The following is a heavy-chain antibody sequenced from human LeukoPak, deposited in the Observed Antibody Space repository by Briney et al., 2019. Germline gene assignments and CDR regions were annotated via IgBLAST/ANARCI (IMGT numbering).Heavy chain of an antibody. J-gene: IGHJ5*02. CDR3: ARADRLHGGPYLIGP. CDR2: INPNSGGT. D-gene: IGHD2-21*01. V-gene: IGHV1-2*02. CDR1: GYSFTDYY. Sequence: ASVKVSCKASGYSFTDYYMHWVRQAPGQGLEWMGWINPNSGGTNSAQNFQGRVTMTRDTSITTVYMEVSWLTSDDTAIYYCARADRLHGGPYLIGPWGQGTLVTVSS.